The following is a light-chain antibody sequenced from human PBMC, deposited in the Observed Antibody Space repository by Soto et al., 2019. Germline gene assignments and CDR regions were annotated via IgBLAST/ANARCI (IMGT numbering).Light chain of an antibody. CDR3: SSSAVSNNLL. CDR2: EVT. Sequence: QSALTQPPSASGSPGQSVTISCTGTSSDVGGYNYVSWYQQHTGKAPKLMIYEVTKRPSGVPDRFSGSKSGNTASLTVSGLQAEDEADYYCSSSAVSNNLLFGGGTKLTVL. CDR1: SSDVGGYNY. J-gene: IGLJ2*01. V-gene: IGLV2-8*01.